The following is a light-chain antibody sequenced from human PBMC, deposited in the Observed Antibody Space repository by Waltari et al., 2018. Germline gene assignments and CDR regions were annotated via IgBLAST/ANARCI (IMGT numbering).Light chain of an antibody. CDR3: ATWDDSLGGV. V-gene: IGLV1-44*01. Sequence: QSVLTQPPSASGTPGQRVTISCSGSNSNIGRNPVIWYQQVPGTAPKLLIYSTNQTPSGIPERFSASKSGTSASLAVTGLQSEDEAFYFCATWDDSLGGVFGGGTYLTVL. CDR2: STN. CDR1: NSNIGRNP. J-gene: IGLJ3*02.